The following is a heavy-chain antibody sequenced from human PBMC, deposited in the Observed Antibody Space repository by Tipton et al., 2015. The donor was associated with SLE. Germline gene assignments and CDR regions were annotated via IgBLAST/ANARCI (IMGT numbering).Heavy chain of an antibody. V-gene: IGHV5-51*01. J-gene: IGHJ4*02. Sequence: VQLVQSGAEVKKPGESLKISCRVSGYTFANFWISWVRQTPGKGLEWMGFIYPGDSDTKYSPSFEGQVTISADKSTSTAYVQWNSLKTSGSAMYYCARDQASLGLDFWGQGTLVTVPS. CDR2: IYPGDSDT. CDR1: GYTFANFW. CDR3: ARDQASLGLDF.